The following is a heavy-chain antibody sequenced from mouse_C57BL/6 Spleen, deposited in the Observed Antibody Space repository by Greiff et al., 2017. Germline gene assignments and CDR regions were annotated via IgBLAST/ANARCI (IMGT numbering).Heavy chain of an antibody. Sequence: QVQLQQPGAELVKPGASVKLSCTASGYNFNSYWMHWVKQRPGRGLEWIGRVDPNSGGTKYTEKFKSKATLTVDTPSSTAYLQLSSLTSETSAVYYGARSGYDAWYAYWGQGTLVTVSA. CDR3: ARSGYDAWYAY. CDR1: GYNFNSYW. V-gene: IGHV1-72*01. D-gene: IGHD2-2*01. CDR2: VDPNSGGT. J-gene: IGHJ3*01.